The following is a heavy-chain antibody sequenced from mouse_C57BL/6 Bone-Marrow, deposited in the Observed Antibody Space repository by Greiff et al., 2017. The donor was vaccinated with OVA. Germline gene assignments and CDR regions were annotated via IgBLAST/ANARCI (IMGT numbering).Heavy chain of an antibody. CDR3: ARVLGSYWYFDV. J-gene: IGHJ1*03. CDR2: IHPNSGST. D-gene: IGHD1-1*01. V-gene: IGHV1-64*01. Sequence: VQLQQPGAELVKPGASVKLSCKASGHTFTSYWMHWVKQRPGQGLEWIGMIHPNSGSTNYNEKFKSKATLTVDKSSSTAYMQLSSLTSEDSAVYYCARVLGSYWYFDVWGTGTTVTVSS. CDR1: GHTFTSYW.